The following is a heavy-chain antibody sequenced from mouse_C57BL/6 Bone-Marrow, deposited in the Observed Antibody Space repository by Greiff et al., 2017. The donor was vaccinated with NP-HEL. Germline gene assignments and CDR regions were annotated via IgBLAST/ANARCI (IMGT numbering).Heavy chain of an antibody. D-gene: IGHD2-14*01. CDR3: TRRKVLGQDY. J-gene: IGHJ2*01. CDR1: GYTFTSYW. Sequence: QVQLQQPGAELVRPGTSVKLSCKASGYTFTSYWMHWVKQRPGQGLEWIGVIDPSDSYTTSNPQFKGKATLTVDTSSSTAYMQLSSLTYEYSAGYYCTRRKVLGQDYWGQGTTLTVSS. CDR2: IDPSDSYT. V-gene: IGHV1-59*01.